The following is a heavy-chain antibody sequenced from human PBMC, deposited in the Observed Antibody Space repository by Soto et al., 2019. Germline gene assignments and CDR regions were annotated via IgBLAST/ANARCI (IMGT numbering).Heavy chain of an antibody. D-gene: IGHD5-12*01. CDR2: IYGVGGT. CDR3: ARHPAVATFFEY. V-gene: IGHV3-66*04. CDR1: GFTVSSNY. J-gene: IGHJ4*02. Sequence: EVQLVESGGGVVQPGGSLRLSCAASGFTVSSNYMSWVRQAPGKGLECVSVIYGVGGTYYTDSVKGRFTISRDKSKKALYLLVNSLSGGDTAVYYWARHPAVATFFEYLGQGSLVTVSS.